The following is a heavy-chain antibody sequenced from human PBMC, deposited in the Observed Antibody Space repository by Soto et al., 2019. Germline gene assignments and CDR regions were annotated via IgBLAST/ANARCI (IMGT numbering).Heavy chain of an antibody. J-gene: IGHJ4*02. D-gene: IGHD3-22*01. CDR2: INHSGST. CDR1: GGSFSGYY. Sequence: PSETLSLTCAVYGGSFSGYYWIWIRQPPGKGLEWIGEINHSGSTNYNPSLKSRVTISVDTSKNQFSLKLSSVTAADTAVYYCARGPNSYYYDSSGYSYWGQGTLVTVSS. V-gene: IGHV4-34*01. CDR3: ARGPNSYYYDSSGYSY.